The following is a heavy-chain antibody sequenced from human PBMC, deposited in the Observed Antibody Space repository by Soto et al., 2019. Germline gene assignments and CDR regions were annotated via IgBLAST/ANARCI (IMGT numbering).Heavy chain of an antibody. D-gene: IGHD4-4*01. CDR3: ARGVVTTKSYYGMDV. V-gene: IGHV4-59*01. CDR1: GGCRSRYY. J-gene: IGHJ6*01. CDR2: IYYSGST. Sequence: SHNRPVAGGCRSRYYRCWIRQPPGKGLEWIGCIYYSGSTNYNPSLKSRVTISVDTSKNQFSLKLSSVTAADTAVYYCARGVVTTKSYYGMDVWGQGTTVTVSS.